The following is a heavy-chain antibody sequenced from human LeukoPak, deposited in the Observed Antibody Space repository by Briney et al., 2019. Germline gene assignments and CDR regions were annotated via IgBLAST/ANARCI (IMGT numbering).Heavy chain of an antibody. CDR1: GGTFSSYA. CDR2: IIPIFGTA. D-gene: IGHD4-17*01. J-gene: IGHJ4*02. CDR3: ARFVSDYGDQYYFDY. V-gene: IGHV1-69*05. Sequence: ASVKVSCKASGGTFSSYAISWVRQAPGQGLEWMGGIIPIFGTANYAQKFQGRVTITTDESTSTAYMELSSLRSDDTAVYYCARFVSDYGDQYYFDYWGQGTLVTVSS.